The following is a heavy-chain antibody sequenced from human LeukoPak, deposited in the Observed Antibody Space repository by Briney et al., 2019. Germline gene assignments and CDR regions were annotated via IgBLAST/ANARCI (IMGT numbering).Heavy chain of an antibody. Sequence: TSETLSLTCAVYGGSFSGYYWSWIRQPPGKGLEWIGEINHSGSTNYNPSLKSRVTISVDTSKNQFSLKLSSVTAADTAVYYCARGVLGTTADYWGQGTLVTVSS. D-gene: IGHD4-11*01. V-gene: IGHV4-34*01. CDR3: ARGVLGTTADY. CDR1: GGSFSGYY. J-gene: IGHJ4*02. CDR2: INHSGST.